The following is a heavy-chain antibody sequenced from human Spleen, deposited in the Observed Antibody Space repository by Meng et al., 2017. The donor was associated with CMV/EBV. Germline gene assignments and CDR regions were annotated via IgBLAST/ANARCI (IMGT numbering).Heavy chain of an antibody. Sequence: SETLSLTCTVSGGSISSSSYYWGWIRQPPGKGLEWIGSIYYSGSTYYNPSLKSRVTISVDTSKNQFSLKLSSVTAADTAVYYCARCVVPAAILLEGENWFDPWGQGTLVTVSS. CDR3: ARCVVPAAILLEGENWFDP. CDR2: IYYSGST. CDR1: GGSISSSSYY. J-gene: IGHJ5*02. D-gene: IGHD2-2*02. V-gene: IGHV4-39*01.